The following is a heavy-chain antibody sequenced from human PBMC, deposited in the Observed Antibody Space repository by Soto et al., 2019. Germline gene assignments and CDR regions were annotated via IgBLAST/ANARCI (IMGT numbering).Heavy chain of an antibody. V-gene: IGHV3-9*01. CDR2: ISWNSGSI. D-gene: IGHD1-26*01. Sequence: EVQLVESGGGLVQPGRSLRLSCAASGFNFDDYGMHWVRQAPGKGLEWVSRISWNSGSIGYADSVKGRFSISRDNAKNSLDLQMNSLRADDTAWYYCVKGSYGGSYCDYFVYWGQGTLVTVSS. CDR1: GFNFDDYG. J-gene: IGHJ4*02. CDR3: VKGSYGGSYCDYFVY.